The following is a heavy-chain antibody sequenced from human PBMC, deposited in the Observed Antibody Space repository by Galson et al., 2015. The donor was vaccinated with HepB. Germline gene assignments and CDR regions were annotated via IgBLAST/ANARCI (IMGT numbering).Heavy chain of an antibody. CDR2: IYYSGST. J-gene: IGHJ4*02. CDR3: ASQGVEWELRSIDY. V-gene: IGHV4-39*01. Sequence: SETLSLTCTVSGGSISSSSYYWGWIRQPPGKGLEWIGSIYYSGSTYYNPSLKSRVTISVDTSKNQFSLKLSSVTAADTAVYYCASQGVEWELRSIDYWGQGTLVTVSS. D-gene: IGHD1-26*01. CDR1: GGSISSSSYY.